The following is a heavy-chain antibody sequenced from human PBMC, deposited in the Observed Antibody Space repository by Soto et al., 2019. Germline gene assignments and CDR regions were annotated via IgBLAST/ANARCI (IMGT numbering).Heavy chain of an antibody. D-gene: IGHD3-10*01. Sequence: GGSLRLSCAASGFTFSSYAMSWVRQAPGKGLDWISTITYSGGTTHYADSVKGRFTVSRDNSKNTLYLQVNSLRADDTAVYYCARKYSYGSGTYLFYFDYWGQGTLVTVSS. CDR3: ARKYSYGSGTYLFYFDY. V-gene: IGHV3-23*01. J-gene: IGHJ4*02. CDR1: GFTFSSYA. CDR2: ITYSGGTT.